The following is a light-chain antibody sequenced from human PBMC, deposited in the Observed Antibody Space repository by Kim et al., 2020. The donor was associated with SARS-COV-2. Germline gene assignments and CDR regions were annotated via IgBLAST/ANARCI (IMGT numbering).Light chain of an antibody. J-gene: IGKJ2*01. CDR2: GAS. CDR1: QSVTTNS. V-gene: IGKV3-20*01. CDR3: QQYGSPPYP. Sequence: ETVLTQSPGTLSLSPGERATLSCRASQSVTTNSLAWYQHKPGQAPRLLLYGASIRDTGIPDRFSGSGSGTDFTLSISRLEPEDFAVYYCQQYGSPPYPFGQGTKLEI.